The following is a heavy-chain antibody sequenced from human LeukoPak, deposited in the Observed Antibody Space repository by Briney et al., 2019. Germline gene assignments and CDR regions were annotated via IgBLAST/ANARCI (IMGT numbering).Heavy chain of an antibody. J-gene: IGHJ6*02. D-gene: IGHD2-15*01. V-gene: IGHV1-2*02. CDR3: ARGGIVVVVAASDYYYGMDV. Sequence: ASVKVSCKASGYTFTGYYMHWLRQAPGQGLEWMGWINPNSGGTNYAQKFQGRVTMTRDTSISTAYMELSRLRSDDTAVYYCARGGIVVVVAASDYYYGMDVWGQGTTVTVSS. CDR2: INPNSGGT. CDR1: GYTFTGYY.